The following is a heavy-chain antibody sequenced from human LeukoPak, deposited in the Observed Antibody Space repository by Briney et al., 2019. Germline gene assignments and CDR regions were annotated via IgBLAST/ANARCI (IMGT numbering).Heavy chain of an antibody. V-gene: IGHV3-30*02. J-gene: IGHJ4*02. D-gene: IGHD5-18*01. CDR3: ARDSAMVTSYFDF. Sequence: GGSLRLSCAASGFTFSSYGMHWVRQAPGKGLEWVAFIRYDGSNKYHAESVKGRFTISRDNSKNTLYLQMSSLRAEDTAVYYCARDSAMVTSYFDFWGQGTLVTVSS. CDR2: IRYDGSNK. CDR1: GFTFSSYG.